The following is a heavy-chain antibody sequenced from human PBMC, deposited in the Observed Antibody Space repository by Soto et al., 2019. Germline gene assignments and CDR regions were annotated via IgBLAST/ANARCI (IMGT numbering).Heavy chain of an antibody. CDR2: IWNDGNNK. V-gene: IGHV3-33*03. D-gene: IGHD6-19*01. CDR3: VEDPAGSGWAFEF. Sequence: QVQLVESGGGVVQPGTSLRLSCAASGFTFSTHAMHWVRQAPGKGLEWVSMIWNDGNNKFYADSVKGRFTVSRDNSKKTVDLQMLSLRVEDTAVYYCVEDPAGSGWAFEFWGQGNLLTVSS. J-gene: IGHJ4*02. CDR1: GFTFSTHA.